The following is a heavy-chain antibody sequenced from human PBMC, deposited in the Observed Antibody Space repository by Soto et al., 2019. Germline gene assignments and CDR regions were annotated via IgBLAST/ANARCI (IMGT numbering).Heavy chain of an antibody. CDR2: IKSKTDGGTT. CDR3: TTGTTVTTPEYFQH. CDR1: GFTFSNAW. Sequence: PGGSLRLSCAASGFTFSNAWMSWVRQAPGKGLEWVGRIKSKTDGGTTDYAAPVKGRFTISRDDSKNTLYLQMNSLKTEDTAVYYCTTGTTVTTPEYFQHWGQGTLVTVSS. J-gene: IGHJ1*01. V-gene: IGHV3-15*01. D-gene: IGHD4-17*01.